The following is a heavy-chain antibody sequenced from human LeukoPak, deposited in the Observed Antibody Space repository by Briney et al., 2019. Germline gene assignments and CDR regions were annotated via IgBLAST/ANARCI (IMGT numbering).Heavy chain of an antibody. D-gene: IGHD6-13*01. CDR2: VYTSGST. J-gene: IGHJ5*02. CDR3: ARDRVIAASGRGCWFDP. Sequence: SETLSLTCTVSGGSISNSTYYWSWIRQPAGKGLEWIGRVYTSGSTNYNPSLKSRVTMSVDTSKNQFSLKLSSVTAADTAVYYCARDRVIAASGRGCWFDPWGQGTLVTVSS. CDR1: GGSISNSTYY. V-gene: IGHV4-61*02.